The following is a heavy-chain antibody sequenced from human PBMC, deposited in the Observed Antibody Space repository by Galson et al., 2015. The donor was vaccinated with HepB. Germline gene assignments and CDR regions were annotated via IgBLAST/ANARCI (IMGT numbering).Heavy chain of an antibody. CDR1: GGTFSSYA. D-gene: IGHD5-12*01. CDR2: IIPIFGTA. V-gene: IGHV1-69*13. Sequence: SVKVSCKASGGTFSSYAISWVRQAPGQGLVWMGGIIPIFGTANYAQKFQGRVTITADESTSTAYMELSSLRSEDTAVYYSARDGNSRGYDSSPHYYYYMDVWGKGTTVTVSS. CDR3: ARDGNSRGYDSSPHYYYYMDV. J-gene: IGHJ6*03.